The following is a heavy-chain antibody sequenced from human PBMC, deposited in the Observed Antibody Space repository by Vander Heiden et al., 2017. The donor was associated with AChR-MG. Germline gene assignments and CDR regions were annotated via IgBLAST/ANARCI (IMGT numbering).Heavy chain of an antibody. Sequence: QITLKESGPTPVKPPQTLTLTFTFSGFALRRSGVGVGWIRQPPGKDLEWLALSYWNDDERYSPSLKRRLTITKNTSKDQVVLTRANMDPVDTATYYCAHLSTILGVVTLDYWGQGTLGTGSS. V-gene: IGHV2-5*01. CDR1: GFALRRSGVG. CDR3: AHLSTILGVVTLDY. D-gene: IGHD3-3*01. CDR2: SYWNDDE. J-gene: IGHJ4*02.